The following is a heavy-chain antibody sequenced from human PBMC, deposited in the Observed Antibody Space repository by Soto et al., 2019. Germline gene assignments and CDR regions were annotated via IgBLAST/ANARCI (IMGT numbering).Heavy chain of an antibody. J-gene: IGHJ6*02. CDR2: ISYDGSNK. V-gene: IGHV3-30-3*01. CDR3: ARLHIPYYYYGMDV. CDR1: GFTFSSYA. Sequence: GGSLRLSCAASGFTFSSYAMHWVRQAPGKGLEWVAVISYDGSNKYYADSVKGRFTISRDNSKNTLYLQMNSLRAEGTAVYYCARLHIPYYYYGMDVWGQGTTVTVSS. D-gene: IGHD2-21*01.